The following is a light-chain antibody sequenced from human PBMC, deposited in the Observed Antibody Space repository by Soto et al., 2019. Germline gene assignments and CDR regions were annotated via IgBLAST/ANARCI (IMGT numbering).Light chain of an antibody. CDR2: AAS. CDR3: QQSYTSWWT. Sequence: DIQMTQSPSSLSASVGDRVSITCRASQSISTHLSWYQQKPGKAPKLLIYAASSLQSWVPSRFTGSGSGTDFTLTISSLQTEDFATYYCQQSYTSWWTFGQGTKVEIK. J-gene: IGKJ1*01. V-gene: IGKV1-39*01. CDR1: QSISTH.